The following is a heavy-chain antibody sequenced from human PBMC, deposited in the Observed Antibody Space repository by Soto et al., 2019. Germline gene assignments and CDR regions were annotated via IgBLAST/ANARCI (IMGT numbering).Heavy chain of an antibody. Sequence: GASVKVSCKASGDPFSFYTINWVRQAPGLGLEWLGRINPILSMSNYAQYFQGRVTITADKSTSTAYMELSSLRSEDTAMYYCATNYGSGYRAFDFWGQGALVTVSS. CDR1: GDPFSFYT. D-gene: IGHD3-10*01. CDR2: INPILSMS. V-gene: IGHV1-69*02. J-gene: IGHJ4*02. CDR3: ATNYGSGYRAFDF.